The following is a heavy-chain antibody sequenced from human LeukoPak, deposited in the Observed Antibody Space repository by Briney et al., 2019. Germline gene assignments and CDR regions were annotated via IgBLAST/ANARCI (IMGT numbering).Heavy chain of an antibody. V-gene: IGHV1-24*01. J-gene: IGHJ1*01. CDR2: FDTQEGET. CDR3: GTPPVWFGEFMSGNSILGYFQD. Sequence: ASVKVSCKISGHTLTELSIHWVRQAPGKGLEWMGGFDTQEGETIFAQNFQGRVTMTEDTSSDTAYMELSSLTSEDTAVYYCGTPPVWFGEFMSGNSILGYFQDWGQGTLVTVSS. D-gene: IGHD3-10*01. CDR1: GHTLTELS.